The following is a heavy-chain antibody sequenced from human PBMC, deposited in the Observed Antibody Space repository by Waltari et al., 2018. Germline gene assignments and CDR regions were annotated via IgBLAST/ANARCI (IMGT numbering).Heavy chain of an antibody. D-gene: IGHD7-27*01. J-gene: IGHJ3*02. Sequence: QVQLQESGPGLVKPSETLSLTCTVSGGSISSYYWSWIRQPPGKGLEWNGYIYYSGSTNYHPSLKSRVTISVDTSKNQFSQKLSSVTAADTAVYYCARQLTGGSDAFDIWGQGTMVTVSS. CDR1: GGSISSYY. CDR3: ARQLTGGSDAFDI. V-gene: IGHV4-59*01. CDR2: IYYSGST.